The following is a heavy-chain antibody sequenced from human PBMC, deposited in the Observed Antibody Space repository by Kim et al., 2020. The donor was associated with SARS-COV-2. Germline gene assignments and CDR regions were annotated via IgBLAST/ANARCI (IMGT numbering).Heavy chain of an antibody. CDR2: I. Sequence: IDYADSVKGRFTISRDNAKNALFLQMNSLRTNDTAFYYCAKNSGYDYVFDSWGQGTLVTVSS. V-gene: IGHV3-9*01. CDR3: AKNSGYDYVFDS. D-gene: IGHD5-12*01. J-gene: IGHJ4*02.